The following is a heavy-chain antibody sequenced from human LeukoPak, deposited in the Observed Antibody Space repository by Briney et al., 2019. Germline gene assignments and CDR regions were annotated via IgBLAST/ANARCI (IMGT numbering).Heavy chain of an antibody. D-gene: IGHD4-17*01. CDR2: INHSGST. V-gene: IGHV4-34*01. Sequence: SETLSLTCAVYGVSFSGYYWSWIRQPPGKGLEWIGEINHSGSTNYNPSLKSRVTILVDTSKNQFSLKLSSVTAADTAVYYCARGHSPVTTKVSYFQHWGQGTLVTVSS. CDR3: ARGHSPVTTKVSYFQH. J-gene: IGHJ1*01. CDR1: GVSFSGYY.